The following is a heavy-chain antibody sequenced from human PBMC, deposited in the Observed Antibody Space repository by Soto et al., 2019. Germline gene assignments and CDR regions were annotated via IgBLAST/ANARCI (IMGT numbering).Heavy chain of an antibody. Sequence: QVQLVQSGAEVKKPGSSVKVSCKASGGTFSSYAISWVRQAPGQGLEWMGGIIPIFGTANYAQKFQGRVTIAADKSTVTAYMESSSLRSEETDVYYCSRGVELRRYYYYGMDVWGQGTTVTVSS. V-gene: IGHV1-69*06. CDR2: IIPIFGTA. CDR1: GGTFSSYA. D-gene: IGHD1-7*01. J-gene: IGHJ6*02. CDR3: SRGVELRRYYYYGMDV.